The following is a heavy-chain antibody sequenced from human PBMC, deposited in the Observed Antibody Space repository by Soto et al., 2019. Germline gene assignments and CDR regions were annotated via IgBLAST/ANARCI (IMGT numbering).Heavy chain of an antibody. D-gene: IGHD1-26*01. J-gene: IGHJ3*01. CDR3: ARESRVGSTDDAFDV. Sequence: GGSLRLSCAASGFTFSRHYISWVRQAPGKGLEWVANIKQDGRDKYYVDSVRGRFTISRDNAKNSVYLQMNTLRAEDTAVYYCARESRVGSTDDAFDVWGQGTMVTVSS. CDR1: GFTFSRHY. CDR2: IKQDGRDK. V-gene: IGHV3-7*04.